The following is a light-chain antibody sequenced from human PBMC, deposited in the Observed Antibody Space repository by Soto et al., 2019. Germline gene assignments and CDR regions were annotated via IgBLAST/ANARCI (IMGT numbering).Light chain of an antibody. Sequence: EIVLTQSPGTLSLSPGERATPSCRASQSVSSSYLAWYQQKPGQAPRLLIYGASSRATGIPDRFSGSGSGTDFTLTISRLEPEDFAVYYCQQYVSSPETFGQGTKVEIK. CDR3: QQYVSSPET. J-gene: IGKJ1*01. V-gene: IGKV3-20*01. CDR1: QSVSSSY. CDR2: GAS.